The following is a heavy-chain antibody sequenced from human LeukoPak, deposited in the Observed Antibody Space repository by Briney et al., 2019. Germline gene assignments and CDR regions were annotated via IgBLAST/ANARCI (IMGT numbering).Heavy chain of an antibody. J-gene: IGHJ3*02. CDR1: GFTFSNYA. CDR3: AKDIFSSSGPYDAFDI. Sequence: GGSLRLSCAASGFTFSNYAMSWVRQAPGKGLEWVSAISGSGGSTHYADSVKGRFTIARDNSKNTLYLQMNSLRAEDTAVYYCAKDIFSSSGPYDAFDIWGQGTMVTVSS. CDR2: ISGSGGST. D-gene: IGHD3-22*01. V-gene: IGHV3-23*01.